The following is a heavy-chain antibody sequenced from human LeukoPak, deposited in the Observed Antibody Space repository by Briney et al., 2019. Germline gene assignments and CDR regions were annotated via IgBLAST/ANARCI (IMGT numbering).Heavy chain of an antibody. Sequence: PSETLSLTCAVYGGSFIGYHWNWIRQTPEKGLEWIGEINHRGHTNYNPSLESRVTISVGTSKNQFSLKLRSVTAADTAVYYCARDPTTVVTLPYYFDFWGPGTLVTVSS. D-gene: IGHD4-23*01. J-gene: IGHJ4*02. CDR2: INHRGHT. CDR1: GGSFIGYH. V-gene: IGHV4-34*01. CDR3: ARDPTTVVTLPYYFDF.